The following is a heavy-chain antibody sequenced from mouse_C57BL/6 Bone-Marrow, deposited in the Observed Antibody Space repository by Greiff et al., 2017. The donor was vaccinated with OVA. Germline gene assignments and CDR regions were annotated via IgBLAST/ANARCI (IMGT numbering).Heavy chain of an antibody. J-gene: IGHJ4*01. V-gene: IGHV1-55*01. CDR1: GYTFTSYW. D-gene: IGHD2-2*01. Sequence: QVQLQQPGAELVKPGASVKMSCKASGYTFTSYWITWVKQRPGQGLEWIGDIYPGSGSTNSNEKFKSKATLTVDTSSSTAYMQLSSLTSEDSAVYYCAREGVATNGNDVSYAMDYWGQGTSVTVSS. CDR3: AREGVATNGNDVSYAMDY. CDR2: IYPGSGST.